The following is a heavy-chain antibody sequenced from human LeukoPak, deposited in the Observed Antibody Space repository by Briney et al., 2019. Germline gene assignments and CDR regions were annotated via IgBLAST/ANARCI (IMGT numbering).Heavy chain of an antibody. V-gene: IGHV4-61*05. CDR3: ARRIVGATSYFDY. Sequence: SETLSLTCTVSGDSISRSTYYWAWIRQPPGKGLEWIGYIHYSGSTNYNPSLKSRVTISEDTSKNQFSLKLSSVTAADTAVYYCARRIVGATSYFDYWGQGTLVTVSS. CDR1: GDSISRSTYY. D-gene: IGHD1-26*01. J-gene: IGHJ4*02. CDR2: IHYSGST.